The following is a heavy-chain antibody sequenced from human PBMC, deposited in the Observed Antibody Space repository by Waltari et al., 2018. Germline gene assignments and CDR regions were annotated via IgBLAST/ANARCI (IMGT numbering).Heavy chain of an antibody. D-gene: IGHD1-26*01. V-gene: IGHV4-39*07. J-gene: IGHJ1*01. CDR2: IYYSGST. CDR1: GCSISSSCYY. Sequence: QLQLQESGPGLVKPSETLSLTCTVSGCSISSSCYYWGWIRQPPGKGLEWIGSIYYSGSTDYNPSLKSRVTISVDTSKNQVSLKLSSVTAADTAVYYCARALIVGATGEYFQHWGQGTLVTVSS. CDR3: ARALIVGATGEYFQH.